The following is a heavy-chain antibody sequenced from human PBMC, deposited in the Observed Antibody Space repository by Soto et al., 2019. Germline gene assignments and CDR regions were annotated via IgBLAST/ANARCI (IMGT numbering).Heavy chain of an antibody. D-gene: IGHD3-10*01. CDR2: IYYRGNT. CDR3: ARARPGSYFEFEY. J-gene: IGHJ4*02. V-gene: IGHV4-31*11. CDR1: GGSFSGYY. Sequence: SETLSLTCAVYGGSFSGYYWSWIRQHPGKGLEWIGYIYYRGNTFYTPSLKSRVDIAVDASKNQFSLRVNSVTAADTAVYYCARARPGSYFEFEYWGQGTLVTVSS.